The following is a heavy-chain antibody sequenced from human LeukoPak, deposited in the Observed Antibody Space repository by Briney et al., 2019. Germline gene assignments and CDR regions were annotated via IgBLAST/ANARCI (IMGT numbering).Heavy chain of an antibody. CDR1: GGSISSTSYY. V-gene: IGHV4-39*01. D-gene: IGHD3-22*01. Sequence: SETLSLTCTVSGGSISSTSYYWGWIRQPPGKGLEWLGCIYYSGSTYYNPSLKSRVTISVDTSKNQFSLKLSSVTAADTAVYYCARQIDDSSGYSHPDAFDIWGQGTMVTVSS. CDR3: ARQIDDSSGYSHPDAFDI. J-gene: IGHJ3*02. CDR2: IYYSGST.